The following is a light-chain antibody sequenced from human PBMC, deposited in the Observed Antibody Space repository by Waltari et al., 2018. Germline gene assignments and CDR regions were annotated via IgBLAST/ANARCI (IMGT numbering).Light chain of an antibody. J-gene: IGLJ1*01. Sequence: QSVLTQPPSVSAAPGQTVTISCSADSPKNGNNYVSWYQHFPGTAPKLLIYENNRRPSGIPDRFSGSKSGTSATLVITGLQTGDEADYYCGTWDASLGGIFGTGTKVTVL. V-gene: IGLV1-51*02. CDR2: ENN. CDR3: GTWDASLGGI. CDR1: SPKNGNNY.